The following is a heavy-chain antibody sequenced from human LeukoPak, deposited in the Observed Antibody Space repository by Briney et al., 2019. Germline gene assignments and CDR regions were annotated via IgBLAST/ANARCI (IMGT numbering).Heavy chain of an antibody. Sequence: SETLSLTCTVSGGSISSYYWSWIRQPPGKGLEWIGYIYYSGSTNSNPSLKSRVTISVDTSKNQFSLKLSSVTAADTAVYYCARSNILTGYPYYYYGMDVWGQGTTVTVSS. CDR2: IYYSGST. J-gene: IGHJ6*02. D-gene: IGHD3-9*01. CDR3: ARSNILTGYPYYYYGMDV. CDR1: GGSISSYY. V-gene: IGHV4-59*08.